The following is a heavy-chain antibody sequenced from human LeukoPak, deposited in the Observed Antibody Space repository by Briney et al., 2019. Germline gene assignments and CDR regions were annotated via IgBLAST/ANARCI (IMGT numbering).Heavy chain of an antibody. V-gene: IGHV4-4*07. CDR1: GGSISSYY. D-gene: IGHD3-3*01. CDR3: ARDGPYYDFWSGYSYYYGMDV. J-gene: IGHJ6*02. CDR2: IYTSGST. Sequence: PSETLSLTCTVSGGSISSYYWSWIRQPAGKGLEWIGRIYTSGSTNYNPSLKSRVTMSVDMSKNQFSLKLSSVTAADTAVYYCARDGPYYDFWSGYSYYYGMDVWGQGTTVTVSS.